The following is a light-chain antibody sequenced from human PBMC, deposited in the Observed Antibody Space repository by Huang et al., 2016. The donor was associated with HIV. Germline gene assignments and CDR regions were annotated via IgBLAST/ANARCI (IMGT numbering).Light chain of an antibody. J-gene: IGKJ1*01. CDR1: QNIGIY. CDR2: VTS. CDR3: LQTYSSPRT. V-gene: IGKV1-39*01. Sequence: DIQMTQSPSSLSASVGGRVTITCRASQNIGIYLQWYQQKPGKAPDLLIYVTSSLQSGVPSRFSGSGSGTDFTLTINSLQPEDFATYYCLQTYSSPRTFGQGTKVEL.